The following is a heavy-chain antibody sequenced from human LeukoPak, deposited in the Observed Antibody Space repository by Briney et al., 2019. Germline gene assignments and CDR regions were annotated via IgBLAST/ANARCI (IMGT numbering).Heavy chain of an antibody. D-gene: IGHD3-3*01. Sequence: GGSLRLSCAASGFTFSSYGMHWVRQAPGKGLEWVAVISYDGSNKYYADSVKGRFTISRDNTKNSLYLQMNSLRAEDTAVFYCARDQYDTWSRRGNFDSWGQGTLVIVSS. CDR2: ISYDGSNK. J-gene: IGHJ4*02. CDR1: GFTFSSYG. CDR3: ARDQYDTWSRRGNFDS. V-gene: IGHV3-30*03.